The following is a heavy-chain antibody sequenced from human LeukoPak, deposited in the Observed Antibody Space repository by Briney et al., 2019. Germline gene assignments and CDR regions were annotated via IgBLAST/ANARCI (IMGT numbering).Heavy chain of an antibody. CDR2: INHSGRN. Sequence: SETLSLTCAVYGGSFSDYYWTWIRQPPGKGLEWIGEINHSGRNNYNPSLKSRVTISVDTSKNQCSLMLSSVTAADTAVYYCARVRRTGYSGSYSHFDYWGQGTLVTVSS. D-gene: IGHD1-26*01. CDR3: ARVRRTGYSGSYSHFDY. J-gene: IGHJ4*02. V-gene: IGHV4-34*01. CDR1: GGSFSDYY.